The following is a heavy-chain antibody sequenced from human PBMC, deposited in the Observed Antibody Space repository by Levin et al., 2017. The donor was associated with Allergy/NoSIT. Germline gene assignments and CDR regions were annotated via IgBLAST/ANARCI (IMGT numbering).Heavy chain of an antibody. CDR2: IDPSDSYT. D-gene: IGHD3-10*01. CDR3: ATLPPYYYGSGSYYSSFDY. Sequence: RWVRQLPGKGLEWMGRIDPSDSYTNYSPSFQGHVTISADKSISTAYLQWSSLKASDTAMYYCATLPPYYYGSGSYYSSFDYWGQGTLVTVSS. J-gene: IGHJ4*02. V-gene: IGHV5-10-1*01.